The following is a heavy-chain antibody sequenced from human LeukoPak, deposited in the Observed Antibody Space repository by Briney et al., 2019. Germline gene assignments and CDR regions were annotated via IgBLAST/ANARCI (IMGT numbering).Heavy chain of an antibody. CDR1: GFTFSSYA. CDR3: AKAEGYDILTGLDY. Sequence: PGGSLRLSCATSGFTFSSYAMSWVRQAPGKGLEWVSGIGASGGSTYYADSVKGRFTISRDNSKTTLYLQMNSLRTEDTAVYYCAKAEGYDILTGLDYRGQGTLVTVSS. J-gene: IGHJ4*02. V-gene: IGHV3-23*01. CDR2: IGASGGST. D-gene: IGHD3-9*01.